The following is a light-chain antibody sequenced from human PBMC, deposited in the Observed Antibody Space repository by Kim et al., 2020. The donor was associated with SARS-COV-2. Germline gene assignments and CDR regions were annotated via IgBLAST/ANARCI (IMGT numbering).Light chain of an antibody. Sequence: WPGERATLPCRAGVSGSSRFAWYQQKPGQAPRLLIYDSSTRATGIPARISGSGSGTGFTLTISSLQSEDSAIYYCQQYDKWPLTFGGGTKVDIK. CDR2: DSS. CDR1: VSGSSR. V-gene: IGKV3-15*01. CDR3: QQYDKWPLT. J-gene: IGKJ4*01.